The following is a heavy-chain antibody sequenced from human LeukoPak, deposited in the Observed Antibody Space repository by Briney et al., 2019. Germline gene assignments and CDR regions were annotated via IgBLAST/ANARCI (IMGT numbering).Heavy chain of an antibody. CDR3: ARDQHCSGGSCYRTFDY. CDR1: GGTFSSYA. V-gene: IGHV1-69*13. D-gene: IGHD2-15*01. Sequence: SVKVSCKASGGTFSSYAISWVRQAPGQGLEWMGGIIPIFGTANYAQKFQGRVTITADESTSTAYMELSSLRSEDTAVYYCARDQHCSGGSCYRTFDYWGQGTLVTVSS. CDR2: IIPIFGTA. J-gene: IGHJ4*02.